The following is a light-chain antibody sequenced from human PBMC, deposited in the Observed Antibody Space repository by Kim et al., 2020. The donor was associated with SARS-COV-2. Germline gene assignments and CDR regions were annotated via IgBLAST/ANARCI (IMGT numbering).Light chain of an antibody. V-gene: IGLV3-21*04. CDR2: YDK. CDR1: NNGSKS. J-gene: IGLJ2*01. CDR3: QVWDSSGDHYVV. Sequence: PGKTATINCGGNNNGSKSVHWYQQRPGQAPVLVIYYDKDRPSGIPDRFSGSNSGHTATLTISRVEAGDEADYYCQVWDSSGDHYVVFGGGTKVTVL.